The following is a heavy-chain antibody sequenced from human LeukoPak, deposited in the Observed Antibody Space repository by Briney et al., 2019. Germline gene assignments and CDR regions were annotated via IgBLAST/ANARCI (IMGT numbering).Heavy chain of an antibody. CDR2: TNPRGGRT. D-gene: IGHD1-1*01. CDR1: GYTFTSYY. J-gene: IGHJ6*03. Sequence: ASVKVSCKASGYTFTSYYMHLVRQAPGQGHEWKGITNPRGGRTSYAQKFRGRVTMTRDTSTSTVYMDLSSLRSEDAAVYFCARGRQLVRRCYYYYMDVGGKGTAVSVS. V-gene: IGHV1-46*01. CDR3: ARGRQLVRRCYYYYMDV.